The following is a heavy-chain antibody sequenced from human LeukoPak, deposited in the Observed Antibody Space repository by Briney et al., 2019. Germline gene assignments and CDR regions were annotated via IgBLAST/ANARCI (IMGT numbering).Heavy chain of an antibody. J-gene: IGHJ4*02. CDR1: GYSFTSYW. CDR3: ARLAAGGSYPWGWGRYYFDY. D-gene: IGHD1-26*01. V-gene: IGHV5-51*01. CDR2: IYPGDSDT. Sequence: GESLKISCKGSGYSFTSYWIGWVRQMPGKGLEWMGIIYPGDSDTRYSPSFQGQVTISADKSISTAYLQWSSLKASDTAMYYCARLAAGGSYPWGWGRYYFDYWGQGTLVTVSS.